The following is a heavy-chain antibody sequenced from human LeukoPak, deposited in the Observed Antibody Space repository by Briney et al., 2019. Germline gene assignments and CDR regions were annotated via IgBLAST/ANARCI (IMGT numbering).Heavy chain of an antibody. J-gene: IGHJ4*02. CDR1: GYSFPGSY. CDR3: ARGGRYYDILIGYADY. D-gene: IGHD3-9*01. CDR2: LNPHSGGT. V-gene: IGHV1-2*02. Sequence: ASVKVSCKASGYSFPGSYMHWVRQAPGQGLEWIGWLNPHSGGTHSAQKFQGRVTMTRDTSISSAYMELSSLRSDDTAVYYCARGGRYYDILIGYADYWGQGTLVTVSS.